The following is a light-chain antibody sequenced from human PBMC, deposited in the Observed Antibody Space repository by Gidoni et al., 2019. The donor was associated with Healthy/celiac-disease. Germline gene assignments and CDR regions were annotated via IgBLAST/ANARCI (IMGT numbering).Light chain of an antibody. CDR1: QSVLYSSNNKNY. V-gene: IGKV4-1*01. CDR3: QQYYSTLT. CDR2: WAS. J-gene: IGKJ4*01. Sequence: DIVMTQSPDSLAGSLGERATINCKSSQSVLYSSNNKNYLAWYQQKPGQPPKLLIYWASTRESGVTERFSGSGSGTDFTLTISSLQAEDVAVYYCQQYYSTLTFGGGTKVEIK.